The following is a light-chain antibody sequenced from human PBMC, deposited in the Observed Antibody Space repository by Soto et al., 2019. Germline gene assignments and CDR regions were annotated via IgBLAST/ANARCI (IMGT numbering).Light chain of an antibody. CDR3: QQCYNIPFT. CDR1: QSISSY. CDR2: AAS. V-gene: IGKV1-39*01. Sequence: DIHMTQSPSSLSASVIDIVTTAFRASQSISSYLDWYQQKPGKAPKLLIYAASSLQSGVPSRFSGSGSETDFTLTISNLQPEDFASYFCQQCYNIPFTFGPGTKVDIK. J-gene: IGKJ3*01.